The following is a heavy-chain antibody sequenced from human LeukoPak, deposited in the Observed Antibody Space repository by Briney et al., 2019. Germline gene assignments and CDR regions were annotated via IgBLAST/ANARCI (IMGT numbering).Heavy chain of an antibody. CDR3: ARKYSSGWVFDN. CDR1: GFTVSSNY. Sequence: PGESVRLSCAASGFTVSSNYMRWVRQAPGKGLEWVSVIHSGGTTYYADSVRGRFTISRDNSKNTLHLQMNSLRAEDTAVYYCARKYSSGWVFDNWGQGTLVTVSS. J-gene: IGHJ4*02. V-gene: IGHV3-53*01. D-gene: IGHD6-19*01. CDR2: IHSGGTT.